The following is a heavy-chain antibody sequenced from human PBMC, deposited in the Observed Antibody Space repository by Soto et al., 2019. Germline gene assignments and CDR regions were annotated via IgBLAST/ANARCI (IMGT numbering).Heavy chain of an antibody. CDR2: INPNSGGT. V-gene: IGHV1-2*04. J-gene: IGHJ6*02. CDR1: GYTFTIYG. Sequence: ASVKVSCKASGYTFTIYGISWVRQAPGQGLEWMGWINPNSGGTNYAQKFQGWVTMTRDTSISTAYMELSRLRSDDTAVYYCARERVAAAGRDYYYYGMDVWGQGTTVTVSS. CDR3: ARERVAAAGRDYYYYGMDV. D-gene: IGHD6-13*01.